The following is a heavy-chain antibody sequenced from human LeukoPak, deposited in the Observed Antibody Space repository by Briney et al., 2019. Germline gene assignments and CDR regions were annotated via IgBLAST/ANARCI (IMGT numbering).Heavy chain of an antibody. V-gene: IGHV4-30-4*08. CDR1: GGSISSGDYY. CDR3: ARALPALDDYYYCYMDV. J-gene: IGHJ6*03. CDR2: IYYSGST. Sequence: PSETLSLTCTVSGGSISSGDYYWSWIRQPPGKGLEWIGYIYYSGSTCYNPSLKSRVTISVDTSKNQFSLKLSSVTAADTAVYYCARALPALDDYYYCYMDVWGKGTTVTVSS. D-gene: IGHD2-2*01.